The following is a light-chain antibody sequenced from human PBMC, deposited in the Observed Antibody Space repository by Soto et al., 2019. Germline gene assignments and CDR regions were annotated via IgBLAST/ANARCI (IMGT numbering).Light chain of an antibody. V-gene: IGKV1-5*01. Sequence: DIQMTQSPSTLSASVGDRVTITCRASQSISSWLAWYQQKPGKAPKLLIYDASSLESGVPSRFSGSGSGTEFTLTISSLQPDDFATYYCQQYNSSSMYTLGQGTKLEIK. J-gene: IGKJ2*01. CDR3: QQYNSSSMYT. CDR1: QSISSW. CDR2: DAS.